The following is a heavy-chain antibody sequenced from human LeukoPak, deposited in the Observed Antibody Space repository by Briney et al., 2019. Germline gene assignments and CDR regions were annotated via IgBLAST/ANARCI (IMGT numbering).Heavy chain of an antibody. CDR3: AKDSGELLYGDAFDI. J-gene: IGHJ3*02. CDR2: MSYDGSTK. V-gene: IGHV3-30*18. CDR1: GFIFRTYG. D-gene: IGHD3-10*01. Sequence: GRSLRLSCAASGFIFRTYGMHWVRQAPGKGLEWVAVMSYDGSTKYYGDPVKGRFTISRDNSKKMLYLQMNSLRAEDTAVYYCAKDSGELLYGDAFDIWGQGTMVRVSS.